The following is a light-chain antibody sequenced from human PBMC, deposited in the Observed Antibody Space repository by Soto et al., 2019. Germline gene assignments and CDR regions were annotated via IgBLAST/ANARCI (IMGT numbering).Light chain of an antibody. Sequence: ETVMTQSPATLSVSPGDRATLSCSASQSVSYNLAWYQQKPGQAPRLLIYDASTRATGIPARFSGSASGTAFTLTIRRLLSEDFSVYYWQKYNNWPLTFGGGTKVEMK. J-gene: IGKJ4*01. CDR1: QSVSYN. CDR2: DAS. CDR3: QKYNNWPLT. V-gene: IGKV3D-15*01.